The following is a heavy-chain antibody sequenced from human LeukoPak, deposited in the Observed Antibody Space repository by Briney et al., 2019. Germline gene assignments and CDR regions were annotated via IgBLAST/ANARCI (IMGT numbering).Heavy chain of an antibody. Sequence: RRASVKVSCKASGYTFTSYYMHWVRQAPGQGLKWMGIINPSGGSTSYAQKFQGRVTMTRDTSTSTVYMELSSLRSEDTAVYYCARDRGSTSSRPHDAFDIWGQGTMVTVSS. CDR3: ARDRGSTSSRPHDAFDI. CDR2: INPSGGST. V-gene: IGHV1-46*01. J-gene: IGHJ3*02. CDR1: GYTFTSYY. D-gene: IGHD2-2*01.